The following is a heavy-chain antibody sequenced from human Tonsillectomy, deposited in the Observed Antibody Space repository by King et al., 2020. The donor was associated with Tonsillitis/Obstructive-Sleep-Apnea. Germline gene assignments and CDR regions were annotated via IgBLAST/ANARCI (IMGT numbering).Heavy chain of an antibody. V-gene: IGHV4-39*01. D-gene: IGHD6-6*01. J-gene: IGHJ3*02. CDR1: GGSISSSSYY. Sequence: QLQESGPGLVKPSETLSLTCTVSGGSISSSSYYWGWLRPPPGKGLEWIGSIYYSGSTYYNPSLKSRVPISVDTSKNQFSLKLSSVTAADTAVYYCARHPRPDQAFDIWGQGTMVTVSS. CDR2: IYYSGST. CDR3: ARHPRPDQAFDI.